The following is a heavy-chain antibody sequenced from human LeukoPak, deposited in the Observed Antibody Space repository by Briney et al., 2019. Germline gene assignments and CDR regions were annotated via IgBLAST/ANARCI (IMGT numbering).Heavy chain of an antibody. D-gene: IGHD3-9*01. Sequence: GGSLRLSCAASGFTFTSYSMNWVRQAPGKGLEWVSSISSSSSYIFCADSVKGRFTISRDNAKTSLYLQMSSLRAEDTAVYYCARRYYDTSRYPFDFWGPGTLVTVSS. CDR2: ISSSSSYI. J-gene: IGHJ4*02. CDR1: GFTFTSYS. CDR3: ARRYYDTSRYPFDF. V-gene: IGHV3-21*06.